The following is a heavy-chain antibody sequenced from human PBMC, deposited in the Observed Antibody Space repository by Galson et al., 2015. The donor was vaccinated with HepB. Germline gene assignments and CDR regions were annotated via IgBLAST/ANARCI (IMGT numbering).Heavy chain of an antibody. J-gene: IGHJ4*02. CDR3: ARDHQVDYEVVGYFDY. D-gene: IGHD4-17*01. CDR1: GFTFSHYG. V-gene: IGHV3-30*19. CDR2: ISYDGRKN. Sequence: SLRLSCAASGFTFSHYGMHWVRQAPGKGLEWVAVISYDGRKNYHADSVKGRFTISRDNSKNTVYLQMNSQVDEDTAVYYCARDHQVDYEVVGYFDYWGQG.